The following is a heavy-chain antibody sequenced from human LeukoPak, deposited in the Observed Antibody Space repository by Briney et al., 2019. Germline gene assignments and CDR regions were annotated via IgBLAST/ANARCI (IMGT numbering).Heavy chain of an antibody. CDR1: GGSFSGYY. V-gene: IGHV4-34*01. CDR2: INHRGST. CDR3: ARANYDFWSGYYRNYYYYMDV. D-gene: IGHD3-3*01. J-gene: IGHJ6*03. Sequence: SETLSLTCAVYGGSFSGYYWSWLRQPPGKGLEWIGEINHRGSTNYNPSLKSRVTISVDTSKNQFSLKLSSVTAADTAVYYCARANYDFWSGYYRNYYYYMDVGGKGTTVTVSS.